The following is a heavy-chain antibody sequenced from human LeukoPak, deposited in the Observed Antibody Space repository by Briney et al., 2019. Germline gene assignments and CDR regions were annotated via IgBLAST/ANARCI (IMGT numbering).Heavy chain of an antibody. J-gene: IGHJ5*01. CDR2: FSGNGETT. CDR3: AKEGGTMFFDS. V-gene: IGHV3-43*01. CDR1: GFTFRRYT. Sequence: GGSLRLSCAASGFTFRRYTIHWLRLAPGKGLEWVSLFSGNGETTYYADSVKGRFTISRDNSKNSLYLQMDSLRSEDTALYYCAKEGGTMFFDSWGQGTLVTVSS. D-gene: IGHD3-3*01.